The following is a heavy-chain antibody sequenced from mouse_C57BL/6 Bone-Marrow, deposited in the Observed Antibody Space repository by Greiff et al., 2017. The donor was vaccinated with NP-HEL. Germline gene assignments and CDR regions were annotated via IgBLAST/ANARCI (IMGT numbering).Heavy chain of an antibody. Sequence: LQQSGAELARPGASVKLSCKASGYTFTSNGSSWVRERTGQGLEWIGEFYRRSGNTYYNEKFKGKATLTADKSSSTAYMELRSLTSEDSAVYFCARGDDYDWYFDVWGTGTTVTVSS. CDR1: GYTFTSNG. D-gene: IGHD2-4*01. J-gene: IGHJ1*03. CDR2: FYRRSGNT. V-gene: IGHV1-81*01. CDR3: ARGDDYDWYFDV.